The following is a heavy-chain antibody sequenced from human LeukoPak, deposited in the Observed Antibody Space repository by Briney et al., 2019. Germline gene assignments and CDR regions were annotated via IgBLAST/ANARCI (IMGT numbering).Heavy chain of an antibody. CDR3: ARGFGDWGLSWFDP. V-gene: IGHV4-61*01. J-gene: IGHJ5*02. D-gene: IGHD3-10*01. CDR2: IYYSGSA. CDR1: GGSVSSGSYY. Sequence: SETLSLTCTVSGGSVSSGSYYWSWLRQPPGKGLEWIGYIYYSGSAKYNPSLKSRVTISVDTSKNQFSLKLTSVTAADTAVYYCARGFGDWGLSWFDPWGQGTLVTVSS.